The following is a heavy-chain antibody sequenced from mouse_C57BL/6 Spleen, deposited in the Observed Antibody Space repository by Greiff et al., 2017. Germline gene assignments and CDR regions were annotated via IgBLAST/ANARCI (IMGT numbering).Heavy chain of an antibody. J-gene: IGHJ3*01. CDR1: GYTFTSYW. V-gene: IGHV1-74*01. CDR3: ANEQVAWFAY. Sequence: VQLQQPGAELVKPGASVKVSCKASGYTFTSYWMHWVKQRPGQGLEWIGRIHPSDSDTNYNEKFKGKATLTVDKSSSTAYMQLSILTSEDSAVYYCANEQVAWFAYWGQGTMVTVSA. CDR2: IHPSDSDT.